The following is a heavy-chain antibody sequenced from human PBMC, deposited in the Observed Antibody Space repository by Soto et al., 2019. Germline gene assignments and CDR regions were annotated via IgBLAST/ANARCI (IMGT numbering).Heavy chain of an antibody. V-gene: IGHV4-59*02. J-gene: IGHJ5*02. Sequence: SETLSLTCNVSGGSVSSYFWSWIRQPPGKGLEYIGFMHSSGTTNYNSSLKSRVTVSVDTSKNQVSLKLKSVTTVDTAVYYCAREARGWFDPWGQGTLVTVSS. D-gene: IGHD5-12*01. CDR2: MHSSGTT. CDR1: GGSVSSYF. CDR3: AREARGWFDP.